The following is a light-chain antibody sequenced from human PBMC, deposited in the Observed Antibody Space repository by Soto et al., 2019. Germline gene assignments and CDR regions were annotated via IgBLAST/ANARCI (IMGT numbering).Light chain of an antibody. CDR1: QSVAGSY. CDR3: QQYGSSVHT. J-gene: IGKJ2*01. CDR2: AAS. Sequence: EIVLTQSPGTLSLSPGERATLACRASQSVAGSYLAWYQQKPGQAPRLRIYAASSSATGIPDRFSGSGSGTDFTLTISRLEPEDFTMYYGQQYGSSVHTFGQATKLEIK. V-gene: IGKV3-20*01.